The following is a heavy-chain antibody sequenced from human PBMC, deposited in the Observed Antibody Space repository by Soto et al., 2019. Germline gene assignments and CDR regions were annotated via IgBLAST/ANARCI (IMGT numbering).Heavy chain of an antibody. J-gene: IGHJ4*02. CDR1: GFSLSTSGVG. Sequence: QITLKESVPTLVKPTQTLTLTCTFSGFSLSTSGVGVGWIRQPPGKALEVLELIYWSDDKRYRPSLRSRLTSTKDTSKNQLVLTMTNIDPVDTATYYCAHSDLDLSSPFDYGGQGTLVTVSS. V-gene: IGHV2-5*01. CDR3: AHSDLDLSSPFDY. D-gene: IGHD6-6*01. CDR2: IYWSDDK.